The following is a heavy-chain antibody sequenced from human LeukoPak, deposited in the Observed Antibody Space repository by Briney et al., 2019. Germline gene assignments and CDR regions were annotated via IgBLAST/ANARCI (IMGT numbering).Heavy chain of an antibody. CDR3: ARAIRGVISLDF. D-gene: IGHD3-10*01. J-gene: IGHJ4*02. CDR2: IYHSGNT. Sequence: SETLSLTCAVSGYSISSGYYWGWIRQPPGKGLEWIGSIYHSGNTYYNPSLKSRVAISVDASKNQFSLKLSSVTAADTAVYYCARAIRGVISLDFWGQGTLVTVSS. CDR1: GYSISSGYY. V-gene: IGHV4-38-2*01.